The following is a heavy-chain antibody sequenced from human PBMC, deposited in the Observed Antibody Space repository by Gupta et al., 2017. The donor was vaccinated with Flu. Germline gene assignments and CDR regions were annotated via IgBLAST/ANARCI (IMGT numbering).Heavy chain of an antibody. Sequence: EVQLLESGGGLVQPGGSLRLSCAASGFTFSSYAMSWVRQAPGKGLEWVSAISGSGGRTYYADAGKGRFTISRDNSKNTLYLQMKRMRAEETAVYYCAKGDTRVRGVAFDIGGQGTMVTVCS. CDR2: ISGSGGRT. J-gene: IGHJ3*02. CDR3: AKGDTRVRGVAFDI. CDR1: GFTFSSYA. V-gene: IGHV3-23*01. D-gene: IGHD3-10*01.